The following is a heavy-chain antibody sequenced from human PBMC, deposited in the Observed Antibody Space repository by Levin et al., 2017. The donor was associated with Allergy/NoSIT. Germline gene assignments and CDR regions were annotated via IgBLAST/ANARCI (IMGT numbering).Heavy chain of an antibody. CDR2: IDTGGST. CDR1: GGSVRSSSYY. J-gene: IGHJ3*02. V-gene: IGHV4-61*02. CDR3: AREIVVGLGSYSVRHAFDI. D-gene: IGHD3-10*01. Sequence: SQTLSLTCTVSGGSVRSSSYYWSWIRQPAGKGLEWIGRIDTGGSTNYNPSLKSPITISFDTSKNQVSLKLSLVTAADTAVYYYAREIVVGLGSYSVRHAFDIWGQGIMVTVSS.